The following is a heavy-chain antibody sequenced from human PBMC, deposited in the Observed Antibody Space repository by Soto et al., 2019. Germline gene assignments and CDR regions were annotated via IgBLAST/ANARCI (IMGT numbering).Heavy chain of an antibody. V-gene: IGHV4-31*03. D-gene: IGHD1-7*01. Sequence: QVQLQESGPGLVKPSQTLSLTCTVSGGSISSGGYYWIWIRQHPGKGLEWIGYIYYSGSTYYNPSLKSRVNISEDTSKNQFSLKPSSVTAADTAVYYCARDGITGTTSEFSLDPWGQGTLVTVSS. CDR3: ARDGITGTTSEFSLDP. J-gene: IGHJ5*02. CDR2: IYYSGST. CDR1: GGSISSGGYY.